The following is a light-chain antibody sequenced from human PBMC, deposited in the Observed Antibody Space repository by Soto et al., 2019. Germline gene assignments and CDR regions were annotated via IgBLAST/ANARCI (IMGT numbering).Light chain of an antibody. CDR1: QSISSY. V-gene: IGKV1-39*01. J-gene: IGKJ3*01. Sequence: DIQMTQSPSSLSASVGDRVTITCRASQSISSYLNWYQQKPGKAPKLLIYAASSLQSGVPSRFSGSGSGTDFTFTISSLQPEDFATYYCQQSYSTPVTFGPGTKVDIK. CDR2: AAS. CDR3: QQSYSTPVT.